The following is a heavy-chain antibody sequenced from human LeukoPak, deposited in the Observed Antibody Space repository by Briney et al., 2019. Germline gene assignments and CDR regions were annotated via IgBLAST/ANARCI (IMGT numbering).Heavy chain of an antibody. J-gene: IGHJ4*02. V-gene: IGHV4-59*11. CDR2: IFYSGSV. CDR3: ARGGVAAKYYFDF. D-gene: IGHD3-10*01. CDR1: GDSMSSLY. Sequence: VRPSETLSLTCTVSGDSMSSLYWGWIRQPPGKGLEFIGYIFYSGSVNLNPSLKSRVTLSVDTSKNQISLKLNSVTAADTALYYCARGGVAAKYYFDFWGQGTLVIVSS.